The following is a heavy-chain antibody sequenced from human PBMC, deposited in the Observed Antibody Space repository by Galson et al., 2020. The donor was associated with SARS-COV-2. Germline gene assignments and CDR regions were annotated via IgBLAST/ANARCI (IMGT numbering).Heavy chain of an antibody. CDR3: AREGAGVTGTWDYLDY. D-gene: IGHD6-19*01. V-gene: IGHV1-2*06. CDR1: GYTFTGYY. CDR2: VNPNSGAT. Sequence: ASVKVSCTASGYTFTGYYIHWVRQAPGQGLVWMGRVNPNSGATDYAQKFQGRITMSTDTSTTTAYMEVDRVTSDDTAVYYCAREGAGVTGTWDYLDYWGQGTLVTVCS. J-gene: IGHJ4*02.